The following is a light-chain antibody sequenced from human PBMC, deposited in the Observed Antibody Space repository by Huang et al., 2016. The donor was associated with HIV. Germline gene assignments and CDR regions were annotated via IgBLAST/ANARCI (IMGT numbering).Light chain of an antibody. J-gene: IGKJ1*01. CDR1: QNISSW. CDR2: EIS. CDR3: QYGET. Sequence: DIQMTQSPSTLSAFVGDRLTTTCRASQNISSWLAWYQTKPGKAPSLLIYEISSLESGVPSRFSGSVSGTEFTLTISSLQPDDIGTYYCQYGETFGQGSKVEVK. V-gene: IGKV1-5*03.